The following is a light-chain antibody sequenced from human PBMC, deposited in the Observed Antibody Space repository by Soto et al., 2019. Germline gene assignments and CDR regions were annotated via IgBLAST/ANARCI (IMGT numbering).Light chain of an antibody. CDR3: QQYGTSPWT. J-gene: IGKJ1*01. CDR2: DAS. V-gene: IGKV3-20*01. CDR1: QTIANNY. Sequence: EVALTQSPGTLSLSPGARATLSCRVSQTIANNYLTWYQQKPGQAPRVXIYDASTRDTGIPDRFSGSGSGTEFTLTISRLEPEDVAVYYCQQYGTSPWTFGQGTKVDIK.